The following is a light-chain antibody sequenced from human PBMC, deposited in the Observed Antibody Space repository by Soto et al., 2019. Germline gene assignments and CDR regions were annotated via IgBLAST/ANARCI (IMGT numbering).Light chain of an antibody. V-gene: IGKV3-11*01. CDR3: QQRSNWPIT. J-gene: IGKJ5*01. Sequence: EIVLTQFPATLSLSPGERATLSCRASQSVSSYLAWYQQKPGQAPRLLIYDASNRATGVPDRFSGSGSGTDFTFTISSLEPEDFAVYYCQQRSNWPITFGQGTRLEIK. CDR2: DAS. CDR1: QSVSSY.